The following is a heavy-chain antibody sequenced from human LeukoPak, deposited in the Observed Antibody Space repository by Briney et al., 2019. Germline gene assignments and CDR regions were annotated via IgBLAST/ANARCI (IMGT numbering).Heavy chain of an antibody. Sequence: GGSLRLSCAASGFTFSSYSMNWVRQAPGKGLEWVSSISSSSSYIYYADSVKGRFTISRDNAKNSLYLQMNSLRAEDTAVYYCARALAAAGTGYYFDYWGQGTLVTVSS. CDR2: ISSSSSYI. J-gene: IGHJ4*02. V-gene: IGHV3-21*01. CDR3: ARALAAAGTGYYFDY. D-gene: IGHD6-13*01. CDR1: GFTFSSYS.